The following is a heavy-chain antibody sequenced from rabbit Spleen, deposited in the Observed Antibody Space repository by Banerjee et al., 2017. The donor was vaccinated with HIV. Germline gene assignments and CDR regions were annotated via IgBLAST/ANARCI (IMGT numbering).Heavy chain of an antibody. CDR1: GFSFSNTDY. CDR3: ARETGTRVSTYGMDL. V-gene: IGHV1S40*01. D-gene: IGHD7-1*01. Sequence: QSLVESGGDLVKPGASLTLTFTASGFSFSNTDYMCWVRQAPGKGLEWIACIYAGSSGFTYSATWAKGRFTCSKAASTTVTLQMTSLTVADTATYFGARETGTRVSTYGMDLWGQGTLVTVS. J-gene: IGHJ3*01. CDR2: IYAGSSGFT.